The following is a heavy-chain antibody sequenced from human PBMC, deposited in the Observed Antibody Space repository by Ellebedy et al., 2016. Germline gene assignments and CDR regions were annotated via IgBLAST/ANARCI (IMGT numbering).Heavy chain of an antibody. CDR2: INGDGSSI. V-gene: IGHV3-74*01. CDR3: ARGRDYAMDV. J-gene: IGHJ6*02. CDR1: GFTFSNSW. Sequence: GESLKISXAASGFTFSNSWMYWVRQAPGKGLVWVSRINGDGSSITYADSVKGRFTISRDNAKNTLYLQMNSLRAEDTAVYYCARGRDYAMDVWGQGTTVTVSS.